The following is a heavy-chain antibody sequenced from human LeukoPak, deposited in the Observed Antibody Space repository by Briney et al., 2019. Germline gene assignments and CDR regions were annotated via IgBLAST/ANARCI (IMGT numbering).Heavy chain of an antibody. V-gene: IGHV3-21*01. J-gene: IGHJ4*02. CDR2: ISSSGTYI. CDR3: TRGDYSYFDSINYYQAEGLEY. D-gene: IGHD3-22*01. CDR1: GFTFTTYS. Sequence: GGSLRLSCAASGFTFTTYSMNWVRQAPGKGLEWVSYISSSGTYIYYADSMKGRFTISRDNAKSSLYLVMNSLRAEDTAVYFCTRGDYSYFDSINYYQAEGLEYWGRGALVTVSS.